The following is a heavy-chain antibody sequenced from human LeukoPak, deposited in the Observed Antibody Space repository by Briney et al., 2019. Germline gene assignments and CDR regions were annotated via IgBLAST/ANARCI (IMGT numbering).Heavy chain of an antibody. CDR3: XXXXXFAVGYFDY. V-gene: IGHV3-11*01. J-gene: IGHJ4*02. D-gene: IGHD4-23*01. CDR1: GFTFSDYY. Sequence: GGSPRLSCAASGFTFSDYYMSWIRQAPGKGLEWVSYISSSGSTIYYADSVKGRFTISRDNAKNSLYLQMNSLRAEDTAVYYCXXXXXFAVGYFDYWGQGTLVTVSS. CDR2: ISSSGSTI.